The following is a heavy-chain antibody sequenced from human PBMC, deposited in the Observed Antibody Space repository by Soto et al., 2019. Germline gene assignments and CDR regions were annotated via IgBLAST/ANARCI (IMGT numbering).Heavy chain of an antibody. D-gene: IGHD3-10*01. V-gene: IGHV3-23*01. CDR2: ISGSGGST. CDR1: GFTFSSYA. J-gene: IGHJ3*02. CDR3: AKDRAVLLWFGGQDAFDI. Sequence: EVQLLESGGGLVQPGGSLRLSCAASGFTFSSYAMSWVRQAPGKGLEWVSAISGSGGSTYYADSVKGRFTISRDNSKNTLYLQMNSLRAEDTAVYYCAKDRAVLLWFGGQDAFDIWGQGTMVTVSS.